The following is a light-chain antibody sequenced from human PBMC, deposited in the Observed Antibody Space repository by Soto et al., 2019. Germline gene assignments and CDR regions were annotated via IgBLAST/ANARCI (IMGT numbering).Light chain of an antibody. CDR2: AAS. CDR1: DDISSY. J-gene: IGKJ5*01. Sequence: IQLTQSPSSLSASVGDRVTFTCRASDDISSYLVWYQQKPGAAPKLLIYAASALHSGVPSRFSGSGSGTDFTLTISSLHPEDFAVYFCQQFKNYPITFGQGTRLEI. CDR3: QQFKNYPIT. V-gene: IGKV1-9*01.